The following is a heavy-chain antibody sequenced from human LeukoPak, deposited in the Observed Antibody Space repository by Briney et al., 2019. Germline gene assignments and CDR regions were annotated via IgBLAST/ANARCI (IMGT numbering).Heavy chain of an antibody. D-gene: IGHD6-13*01. CDR2: IYYSGST. V-gene: IGHV4-31*03. CDR1: GGSISSGGYY. CDR3: ARGSDSSSWYTDPEGLHY. Sequence: SETLSLTCTVSGGSISSGGYYWSWIRQHPGKGLEWIGYIYYSGSTYYNPSLKSRVTISVDTSKNQFSLKLSSVTAADTAVYYCARGSDSSSWYTDPEGLHYWGQGTLVTVSS. J-gene: IGHJ4*02.